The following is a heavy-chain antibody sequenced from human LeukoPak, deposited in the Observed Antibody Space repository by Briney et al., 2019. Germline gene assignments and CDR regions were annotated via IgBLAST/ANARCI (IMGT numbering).Heavy chain of an antibody. CDR3: AKDVWVNYYYYVRDV. D-gene: IGHD3-16*01. J-gene: IGHJ6*02. Sequence: GGSLRLSCAASGFTFSNYAMNWVRQAPGKGLEWVSAISDGGGYTYYADSVKGRFTISRDNSKNTLYLQMNGLRAEDTAVYYCAKDVWVNYYYYVRDVWGQGTRSPSP. CDR2: ISDGGGYT. V-gene: IGHV3-23*01. CDR1: GFTFSNYA.